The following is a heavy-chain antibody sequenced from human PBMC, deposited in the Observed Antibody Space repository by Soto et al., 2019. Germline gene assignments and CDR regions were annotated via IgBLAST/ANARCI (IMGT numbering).Heavy chain of an antibody. Sequence: SVKFSCKASGGTFSSYAISWVRQAPGQGLEWMGGIIPIFGTANYAQKFQGRVTITADESTNTAYMELSSLRSEDTAVYYCARALVGATLYYYYGMDVWGQGTTVTVSS. D-gene: IGHD1-26*01. CDR2: IIPIFGTA. CDR3: ARALVGATLYYYYGMDV. V-gene: IGHV1-69*13. CDR1: GGTFSSYA. J-gene: IGHJ6*02.